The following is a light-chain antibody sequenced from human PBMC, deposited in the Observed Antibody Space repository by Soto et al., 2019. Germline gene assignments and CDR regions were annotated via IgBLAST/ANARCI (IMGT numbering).Light chain of an antibody. CDR1: QSVSNNY. V-gene: IGKV3-20*01. CDR2: GAS. J-gene: IGKJ1*01. Sequence: EIGLTQSPGTLSLSPGERATLSCRASQSVSNNYLAWYQQKPGQAPRLLIYGASNRATGIPDRFSGSGSGTDFNLTISRLEPEDFAVYYCQQYGSSGTFGQGPKVDIK. CDR3: QQYGSSGT.